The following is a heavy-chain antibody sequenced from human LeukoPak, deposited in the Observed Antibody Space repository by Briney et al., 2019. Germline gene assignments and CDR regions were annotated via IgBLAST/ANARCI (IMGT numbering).Heavy chain of an antibody. J-gene: IGHJ4*02. CDR2: ISYDGSNK. CDR1: GFTFSSYA. V-gene: IGHV3-30-3*01. Sequence: PGRPLRLSCAASGFTFSSYAMHWVRQAPGKGLEWVAVISYDGSNKYYADSVKGRFTISRDNSKNTLYLQMNSLRAEDTAVYYCARDLQGEARFDYWAREPWSPSPQ. CDR3: ARDLQGEARFDY. D-gene: IGHD3-16*01.